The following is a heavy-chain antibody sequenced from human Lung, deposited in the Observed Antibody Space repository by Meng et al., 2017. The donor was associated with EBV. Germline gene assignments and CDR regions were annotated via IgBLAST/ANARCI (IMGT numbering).Heavy chain of an antibody. J-gene: IGHJ4*02. CDR1: GGSISSVYW. V-gene: IGHV4-4*02. D-gene: IGHD5-18*01. Sequence: QVRLRGSGPGLVKPSETLSLTCAVSGGSISSVYWWTWVRQSPGKGLEWIGEIYHSGSTNYNPSLKSRVTISVDKSKKQFSLKLTSVTAADTAVYYCARGGYYSFDYWGQGTLVTVSS. CDR3: ARGGYYSFDY. CDR2: IYHSGST.